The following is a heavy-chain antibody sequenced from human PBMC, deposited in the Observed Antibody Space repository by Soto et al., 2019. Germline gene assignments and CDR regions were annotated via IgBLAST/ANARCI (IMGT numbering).Heavy chain of an antibody. D-gene: IGHD2-21*02. CDR3: AAHSPYCGGDCSMSY. Sequence: PGGSLILSCVAAGFNFSSYSMSWVRQDPEKGLEWVSFISFNGNFKDYADSVKGRFTISRDNAKRSLFLQMNSLGAEDTAVYFCAAHSPYCGGDCSMSYWGQGILVTVSS. CDR1: GFNFSSYS. J-gene: IGHJ4*01. V-gene: IGHV3-21*01. CDR2: ISFNGNFK.